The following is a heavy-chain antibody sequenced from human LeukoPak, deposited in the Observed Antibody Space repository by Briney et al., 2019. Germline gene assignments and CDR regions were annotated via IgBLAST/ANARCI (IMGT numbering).Heavy chain of an antibody. CDR2: IFWDDDK. D-gene: IGHD4/OR15-4a*01. V-gene: IGHV2-5*02. CDR1: GFSLSTSGMG. CDR3: VHRPPFSRLTDGAENAFDV. Sequence: SGPTLVKPTQTLTLTCTFSGFSLSTSGMGVAWIRQRPTKALEWLALIFWDDDKRYSPSLKTRVTITKDTSENQVVLTMANMDPVDTATYYCVHRPPFSRLTDGAENAFDVWGPGTMVTVSS. J-gene: IGHJ3*01.